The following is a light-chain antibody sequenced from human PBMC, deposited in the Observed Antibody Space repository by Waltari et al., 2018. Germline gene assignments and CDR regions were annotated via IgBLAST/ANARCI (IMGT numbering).Light chain of an antibody. Sequence: SYELTQPPSVSVSPGQTASITCSGDKLGDKYACWYQHKPGQSPVLVIYQDSKRASGIPERFAGSNSGNTATLTISGSQAMDEAYYYCQAWDSSTVVFGGGTKLTVL. CDR3: QAWDSSTVV. V-gene: IGLV3-1*01. CDR2: QDS. CDR1: KLGDKY. J-gene: IGLJ2*01.